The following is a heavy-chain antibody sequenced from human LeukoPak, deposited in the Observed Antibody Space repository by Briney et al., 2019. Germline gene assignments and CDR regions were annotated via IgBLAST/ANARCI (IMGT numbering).Heavy chain of an antibody. CDR1: GFTFSGYS. CDR2: ISSSSSYI. D-gene: IGHD6-19*01. Sequence: GGSLRLSCAASGFTFSGYSMNWVRQAPGKGLEWVSSISSSSSYIYYADSVKGRFTISRDNAKNSLYLQMNSLRAEDTAVYYCARDSYSSGWYSLNYYYGMDVWGQGTTVTVSS. J-gene: IGHJ6*02. V-gene: IGHV3-21*01. CDR3: ARDSYSSGWYSLNYYYGMDV.